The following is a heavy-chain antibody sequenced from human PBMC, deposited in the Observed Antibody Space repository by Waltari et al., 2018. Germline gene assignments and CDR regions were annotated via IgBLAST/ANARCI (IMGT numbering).Heavy chain of an antibody. D-gene: IGHD2-2*02. CDR3: ARTYCSSTSCYMDAFDI. J-gene: IGHJ3*02. Sequence: QVQLQESGPGLVKPSQTRSLSCTVSGGSISSGSYYWSWIRQPDGKGLEWIGRIYTSGSTNYNPSLKSRVTISVDTSKNQFSLKLSSVPAADTAVYYCARTYCSSTSCYMDAFDIWGQGTMVTVSS. V-gene: IGHV4-61*02. CDR2: IYTSGST. CDR1: GGSISSGSYY.